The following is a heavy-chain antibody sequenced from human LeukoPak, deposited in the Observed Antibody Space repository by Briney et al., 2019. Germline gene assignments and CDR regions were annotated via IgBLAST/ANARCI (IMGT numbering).Heavy chain of an antibody. D-gene: IGHD6-19*01. CDR1: GFTFSSYG. CDR3: AKAVGYSSGWYFDY. V-gene: IGHV3-30*18. J-gene: IGHJ4*02. Sequence: GGSLRLSCAASGFTFSSYGMHWVRQAPGKGLEWVAVISYDGSNKYYADSLKGRFTISRDNSKNTLYLQMNSLRAEDTAVYYCAKAVGYSSGWYFDYWGQGTLVTVSS. CDR2: ISYDGSNK.